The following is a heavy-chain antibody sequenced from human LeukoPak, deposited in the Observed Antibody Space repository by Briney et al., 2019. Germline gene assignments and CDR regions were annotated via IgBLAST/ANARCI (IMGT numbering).Heavy chain of an antibody. V-gene: IGHV4-31*03. CDR1: GGSISSGGYY. CDR3: ARSSGIAAAGRGTSNWFDP. J-gene: IGHJ5*02. Sequence: PSETPSLTCTVSGGSISSGGYYWSWIRQHPGKGLEWIGYIYYSGSTYYNPSLKSRVTISVDTSKNQFSLKLSSVTAADTAVYYCARSSGIAAAGRGTSNWFDPWGQGTLVTVSS. CDR2: IYYSGST. D-gene: IGHD6-13*01.